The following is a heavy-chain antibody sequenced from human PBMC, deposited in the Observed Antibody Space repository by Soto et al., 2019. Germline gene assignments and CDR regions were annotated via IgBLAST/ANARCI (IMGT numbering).Heavy chain of an antibody. CDR3: ARDMWARTGFDY. J-gene: IGHJ4*02. V-gene: IGHV3-33*01. CDR2: IWYDGTNK. CDR1: GFTLSSFA. Sequence: QVQLVESGGGVVQPGTSLRLSCAASGFTLSSFAMHWVRQAPGKGLEWVAVIWYDGTNKYYADSVKGRFTISRDKSKSTVFLQLERLTAEDTAVYYCARDMWARTGFDYWGQGTLVTVSS. D-gene: IGHD1-26*01.